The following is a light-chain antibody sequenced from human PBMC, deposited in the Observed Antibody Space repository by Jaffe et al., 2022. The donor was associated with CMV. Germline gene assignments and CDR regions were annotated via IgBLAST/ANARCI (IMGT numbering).Light chain of an antibody. CDR1: QSINSW. Sequence: DIQMTQSPSTLSASVGDRVTITCRASQSINSWLAWYQQRPGKAPKLLIHKISNLENGVPSRFSGSGSGTEFTLTISSLQPDDFATYYCQQYSSYSPYTFGQGTKLEIK. J-gene: IGKJ2*01. V-gene: IGKV1-5*03. CDR2: KIS. CDR3: QQYSSYSPYT.